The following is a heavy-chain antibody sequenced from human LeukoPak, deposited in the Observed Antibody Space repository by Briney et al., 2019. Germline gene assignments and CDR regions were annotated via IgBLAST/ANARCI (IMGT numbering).Heavy chain of an antibody. CDR3: ARLLLEWSQNHDN. CDR1: GYTFTGYY. Sequence: ASVKVSCKASGYTFTGYYMHWVRRAPGQGLEWMGWINPNSGGTNYAQKFQGRVTMTRDTSISTAYMELSRLRSDDTAVYYCARLLLEWSQNHDNWGQGTLVTVSS. V-gene: IGHV1-2*02. D-gene: IGHD3-3*01. CDR2: INPNSGGT. J-gene: IGHJ4*02.